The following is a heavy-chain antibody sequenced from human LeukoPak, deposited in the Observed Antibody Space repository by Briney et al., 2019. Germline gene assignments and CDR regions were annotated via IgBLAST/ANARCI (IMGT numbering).Heavy chain of an antibody. J-gene: IGHJ4*02. V-gene: IGHV1-69*02. Sequence: SVKVSCKASGGTFSSYTISWVRQAPGQGLEWMGRIIPILGIANYAQKFQGRVTTTADKSTSTAYMELSSLRSEDTAVYYCASGRWLQLLGFDYWGQGTLVTVSS. CDR1: GGTFSSYT. CDR2: IIPILGIA. CDR3: ASGRWLQLLGFDY. D-gene: IGHD5-24*01.